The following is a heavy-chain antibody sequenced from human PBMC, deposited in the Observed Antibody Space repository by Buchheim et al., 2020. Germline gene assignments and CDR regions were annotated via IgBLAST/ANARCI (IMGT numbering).Heavy chain of an antibody. CDR3: ARQQAGFWYLDV. CDR2: IYGGDSDS. J-gene: IGHJ2*01. D-gene: IGHD3-10*01. Sequence: EVQLVQSGAEMKKPGESLKISCKGSGYRFTNSWIGWVRQMPGKGLEWMGIIYGGDSDSRYSPSLQGQVTMSVDKSISVAYLHWSRLKASDTAIYYCARQQAGFWYLDVWGRGT. V-gene: IGHV5-51*01. CDR1: GYRFTNSW.